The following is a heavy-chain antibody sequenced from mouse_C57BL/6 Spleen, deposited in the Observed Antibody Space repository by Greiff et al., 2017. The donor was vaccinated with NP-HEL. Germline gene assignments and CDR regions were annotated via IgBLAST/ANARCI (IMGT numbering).Heavy chain of an antibody. CDR3: ARHERPRYYDYDGGLDWYFDV. J-gene: IGHJ1*03. CDR1: GYTFTEYT. D-gene: IGHD2-4*01. Sequence: QVQLQQPGAELVKPGASVKLSCKASGYTFTEYTIHWVKQRSGQGLEWIGWFYPGSGSIKYNEKFKDKATLTADKSSSTVYMELSRLTSEDSAVYFCARHERPRYYDYDGGLDWYFDVWGTGTTVTVSS. CDR2: FYPGSGSI. V-gene: IGHV1-62-2*01.